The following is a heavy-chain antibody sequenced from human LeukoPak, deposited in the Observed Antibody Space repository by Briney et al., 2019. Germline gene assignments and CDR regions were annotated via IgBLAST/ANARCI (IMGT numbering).Heavy chain of an antibody. CDR3: ARGLMYYYGSGSYSPSSMDV. D-gene: IGHD3-10*01. CDR2: IIPIFGTA. CDR1: GGTFSSYA. V-gene: IGHV1-69*13. J-gene: IGHJ6*03. Sequence: EASVKVSCKASGGTFSSYAISWVRQAPGQGLEWMGGIIPIFGTANYAQKFQGRVTITADESTSTAYMELSSLRSEDTAVYYCARGLMYYYGSGSYSPSSMDVWGKGTTVTISS.